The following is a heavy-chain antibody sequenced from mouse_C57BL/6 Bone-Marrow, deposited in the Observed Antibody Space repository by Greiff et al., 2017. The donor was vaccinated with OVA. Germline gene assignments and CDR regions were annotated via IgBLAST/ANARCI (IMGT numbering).Heavy chain of an antibody. J-gene: IGHJ3*01. Sequence: QVHVKQSGAELARPGASVKLSCKASGYTFTSYGISWVKQRTGQGLEWIGEIYPRSGNTYYNEKFKGKATLTADKSSSTAYMELRSLTSEDSAVYFCARLGYYDYDGVFFAYWGQGTLVTVSA. V-gene: IGHV1-81*01. CDR3: ARLGYYDYDGVFFAY. CDR1: GYTFTSYG. CDR2: IYPRSGNT. D-gene: IGHD2-4*01.